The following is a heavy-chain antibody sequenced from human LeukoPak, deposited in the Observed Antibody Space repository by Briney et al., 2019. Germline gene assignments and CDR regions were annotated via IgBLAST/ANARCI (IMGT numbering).Heavy chain of an antibody. Sequence: GGSLRLSCAASGFTVSSNYMSWVRQAPGKGLEWVSAISGSGGSTYYADSVKGRFTISRDNAKNSLYLQMNSLRAEDTAVYYCARDHTVGQWPTHFDYWGQGTLVTVSS. J-gene: IGHJ4*02. CDR1: GFTVSSNY. CDR2: ISGSGGST. V-gene: IGHV3-23*01. D-gene: IGHD6-19*01. CDR3: ARDHTVGQWPTHFDY.